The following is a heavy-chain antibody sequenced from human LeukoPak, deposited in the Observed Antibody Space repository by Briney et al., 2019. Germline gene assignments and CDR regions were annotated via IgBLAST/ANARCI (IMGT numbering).Heavy chain of an antibody. D-gene: IGHD3-22*01. CDR1: GYTFTGYY. CDR2: INPNSGGT. J-gene: IGHJ4*02. V-gene: IGHV1-2*02. Sequence: ASVKVSCKASGYTFTGYYMHWVRQAPGQGLEWMGWINPNSGGTNYAQKFQGRVTMTRDTSISTAYMELSRLRSDDTAVYYCARSDYYDSSGYYYRGRYWGQGTLVTVSS. CDR3: ARSDYYDSSGYYYRGRY.